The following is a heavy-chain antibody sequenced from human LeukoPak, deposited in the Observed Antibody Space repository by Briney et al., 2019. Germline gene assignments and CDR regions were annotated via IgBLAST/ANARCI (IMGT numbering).Heavy chain of an antibody. CDR2: IYTSGST. CDR1: GGSISSGSYY. Sequence: PSQTLSLTCTVSGGSISSGSYYWSWIRQPAGKGLEWIGRIYTSGSTNYNPSLKSRVTISVDTSKNQFSLKLSSVTAADTAVYYCARVLVVAAYNWFDPWGQGTLVTVSS. CDR3: ARVLVVAAYNWFDP. V-gene: IGHV4-61*02. D-gene: IGHD2-15*01. J-gene: IGHJ5*02.